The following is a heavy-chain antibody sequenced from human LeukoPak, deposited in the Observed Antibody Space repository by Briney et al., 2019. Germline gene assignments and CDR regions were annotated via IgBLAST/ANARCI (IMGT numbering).Heavy chain of an antibody. D-gene: IGHD1/OR15-1a*01. CDR2: ISYSGNI. CDR1: GGSISRYY. J-gene: IGHJ5*02. Sequence: WETLSLTCTVSGGSISRYYWSWIRQPPGKGLEWIGYISYSGNIKHNTSRKSRVTMPVDTSKNQFSLKMSSVTAADTAVYYCARHRGGRVVITATGRYEWFDPWGQGILVTVSS. CDR3: ARHRGGRVVITATGRYEWFDP. V-gene: IGHV4-59*08.